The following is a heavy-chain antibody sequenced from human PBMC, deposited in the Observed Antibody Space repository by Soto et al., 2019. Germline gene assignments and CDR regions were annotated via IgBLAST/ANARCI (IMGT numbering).Heavy chain of an antibody. CDR1: GYTFTSYG. D-gene: IGHD2-15*01. Sequence: QGQLVQSGAEVKKPGASVKVSCKASGYTFTSYGISWVRQAPGQGLEWMGWISAKKGNTKYAQKFQGRVTMTTDTTTSTDYMELRSLRYDDTAVYYCAREILSPDFYFHGMDVWGQGTTVTVSS. CDR2: ISAKKGNT. CDR3: AREILSPDFYFHGMDV. J-gene: IGHJ6*02. V-gene: IGHV1-18*04.